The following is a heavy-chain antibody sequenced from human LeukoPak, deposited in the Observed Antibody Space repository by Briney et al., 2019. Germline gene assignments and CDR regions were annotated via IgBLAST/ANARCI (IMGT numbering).Heavy chain of an antibody. CDR3: ARDRRITMVRGVIQYYFDY. D-gene: IGHD3-10*01. V-gene: IGHV1-46*01. J-gene: IGHJ4*02. CDR2: INPSGGST. Sequence: ASVKVSCKASGYTFTSYYMHWVRQAPGQGLEWMGIINPSGGSTSYAQKFQGRVTITADESTSTAYMELSSLRSEDTAVYYCARDRRITMVRGVIQYYFDYWGQGTLVTVSS. CDR1: GYTFTSYY.